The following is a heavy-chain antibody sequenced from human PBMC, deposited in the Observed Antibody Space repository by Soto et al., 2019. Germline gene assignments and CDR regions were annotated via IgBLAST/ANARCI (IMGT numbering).Heavy chain of an antibody. Sequence: SETLSLTCAIYGASLGGFHWTWLRQAPGKGLEWIGELIHGGSTNYNPSLKSRVSFSLDTSKNQFSLHLMSVTAADTAVYYCARSPLGYDYVRQTWREVGDSFDIWGRGTMVTVSS. CDR2: LIHGGST. V-gene: IGHV4-34*12. CDR3: ARSPLGYDYVRQTWREVGDSFDI. J-gene: IGHJ3*02. D-gene: IGHD3-16*01. CDR1: GASLGGFH.